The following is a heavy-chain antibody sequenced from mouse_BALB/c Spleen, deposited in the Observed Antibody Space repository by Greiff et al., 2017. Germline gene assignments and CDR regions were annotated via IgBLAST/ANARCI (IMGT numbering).Heavy chain of an antibody. CDR1: GFTFSDYY. V-gene: IGHV5-4*02. Sequence: EVMLVESGGGLVKPGGSLKLSCAASGFTFSDYYMYWVRQTPEKRLEWVATISDGGSYTYYRDSVKGRFTISRDNAKNNLYLQMSSLKSEDTAMYYCARDRHYYGSSYGYWGQGTTLTVSS. CDR3: ARDRHYYGSSYGY. J-gene: IGHJ2*01. D-gene: IGHD1-1*01. CDR2: ISDGGSYT.